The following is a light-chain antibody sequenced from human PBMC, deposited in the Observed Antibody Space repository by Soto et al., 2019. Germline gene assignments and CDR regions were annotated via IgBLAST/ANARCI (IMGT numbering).Light chain of an antibody. V-gene: IGLV2-11*01. Sequence: QSTLTQPPSVSGTPGQSVTISCTGTSSDIGGYNYVSWYQQLPGKASKLMIYDVSKRPSGVPDRFSGSNSGNTASLTISGLQAEDDADYYCCSYAGTTHVFGTGTKLTVL. J-gene: IGLJ1*01. CDR3: CSYAGTTHV. CDR1: SSDIGGYNY. CDR2: DVS.